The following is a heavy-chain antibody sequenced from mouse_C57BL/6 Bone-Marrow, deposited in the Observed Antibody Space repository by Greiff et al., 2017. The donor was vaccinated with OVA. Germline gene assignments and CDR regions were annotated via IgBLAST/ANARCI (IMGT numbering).Heavy chain of an antibody. Sequence: EVQLQQSGPELVKPGASVKISCKASGYTFTDYYMNWVKQSHGKSLEWIGDINPNNGGTSYNQKFKGKATLTVDKSSSTADMDRRSLTSEDSAVYYCARDSSGSWFAYWGQGTLVTVSA. V-gene: IGHV1-26*01. J-gene: IGHJ3*01. CDR2: INPNNGGT. D-gene: IGHD3-2*02. CDR1: GYTFTDYY. CDR3: ARDSSGSWFAY.